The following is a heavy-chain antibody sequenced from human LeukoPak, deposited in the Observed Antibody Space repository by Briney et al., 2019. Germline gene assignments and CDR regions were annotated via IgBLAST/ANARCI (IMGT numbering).Heavy chain of an antibody. CDR3: AKDQRGGATTGDCFNY. CDR2: ISNDGSNK. Sequence: GGSLRLSCAASGFTFSSYWMHWVRQAPGKGLEWLAVISNDGSNKYHANSVKGRFTISRDNSKNTLFLQMNSLREEDTAVYYCAKDQRGGATTGDCFNYWGQGTLVTVSS. D-gene: IGHD1-26*01. CDR1: GFTFSSYW. J-gene: IGHJ4*02. V-gene: IGHV3-30*18.